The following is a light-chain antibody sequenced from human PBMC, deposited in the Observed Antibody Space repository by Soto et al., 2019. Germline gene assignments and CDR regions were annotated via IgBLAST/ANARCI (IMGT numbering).Light chain of an antibody. CDR2: DAS. CDR3: QHYNKAPWT. CDR1: QDVYTF. V-gene: IGKV1-27*01. J-gene: IGKJ1*01. Sequence: VQMTQSPSSLSASVGDRVTITCRASQDVYTFLAWYRQGPGRAPELLIYDASTLQAGVPSRFSGDGFGTHFILTISSLQPEDVATYYCQHYNKAPWTFGQGTKV.